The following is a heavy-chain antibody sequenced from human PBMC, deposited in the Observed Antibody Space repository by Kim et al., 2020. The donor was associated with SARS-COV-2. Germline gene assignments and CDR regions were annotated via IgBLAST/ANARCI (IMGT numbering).Heavy chain of an antibody. CDR2: IKSKTDGGTT. D-gene: IGHD3-22*01. J-gene: IGHJ6*02. CDR1: GFTFSNAW. Sequence: GGSLRLSCAASGFTFSNAWMSWVRQAPGKGLEWVGRIKSKTDGGTTDYAAPVKGRFTISRDDSKNTLYLQMNSLKTEVTAVYYCTTEVYYYDSSGYYMDYYGMDVWGQGTTVTVSS. V-gene: IGHV3-15*01. CDR3: TTEVYYYDSSGYYMDYYGMDV.